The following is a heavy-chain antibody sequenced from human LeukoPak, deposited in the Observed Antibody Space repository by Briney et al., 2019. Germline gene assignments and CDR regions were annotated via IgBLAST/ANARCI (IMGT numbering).Heavy chain of an antibody. CDR1: GFTFSSYW. V-gene: IGHV3-7*01. J-gene: IGHJ6*03. Sequence: GGSLRLSCAASGFTFSSYWMSWVRQAPGKGLEWVANIKQDGSEKYYVDSVKGRFTISRGNAKNSLYLQMNSLRAEDTAVYYCARCGSSWYGYYYYYYMDVWGKGTTVTVSS. CDR2: IKQDGSEK. CDR3: ARCGSSWYGYYYYYYMDV. D-gene: IGHD6-13*01.